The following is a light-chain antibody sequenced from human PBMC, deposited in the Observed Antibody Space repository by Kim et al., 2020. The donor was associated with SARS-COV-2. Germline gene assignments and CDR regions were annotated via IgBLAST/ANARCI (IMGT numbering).Light chain of an antibody. CDR3: CSYAGSYTLGV. CDR1: SRDVGGYNY. V-gene: IGLV2-11*01. CDR2: DVS. Sequence: QSVNISCTGTSRDVGGYNYVSWYQQHPGKAPKLMIYDVSKRPSGVPDRFSGSKSGNTASLTISGLQAEDEADYYCCSYAGSYTLGVFGGGTQLTVL. J-gene: IGLJ2*01.